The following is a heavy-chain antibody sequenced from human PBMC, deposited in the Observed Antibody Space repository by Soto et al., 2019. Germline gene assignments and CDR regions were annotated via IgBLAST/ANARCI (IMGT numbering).Heavy chain of an antibody. CDR3: ARLAPTVVTRYACDI. D-gene: IGHD4-17*01. J-gene: IGHJ3*02. CDR2: IYYSGST. CDR1: GGSICSGGYY. Sequence: QVQLQESGPGLVKPSQTLSLTCTVSGGSICSGGYYWSWIRQHPGKGLEWIGYIYYSGSTYYNPSLRSRVTISVDTSKNQCSLKLSSVTAADTAVYYCARLAPTVVTRYACDIWGQGTMVTVSS. V-gene: IGHV4-31*03.